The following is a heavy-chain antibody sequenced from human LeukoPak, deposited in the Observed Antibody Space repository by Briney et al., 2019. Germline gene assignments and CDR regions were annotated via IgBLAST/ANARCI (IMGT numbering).Heavy chain of an antibody. CDR2: INHSGST. CDR1: GGSFSGYY. V-gene: IGHV4-34*01. CDR3: ARRRAVVRGVKTDYYYYMDV. J-gene: IGHJ6*03. Sequence: KSSETLSLTCAVYGGSFSGYYWSWIRQPPGKGLEWIGEINHSGSTNYNPSLKSRVTISVDTSKNQFSLKLSSVTAADTAVYYCARRRAVVRGVKTDYYYYMDVWGKGTTVTVSS. D-gene: IGHD3-10*01.